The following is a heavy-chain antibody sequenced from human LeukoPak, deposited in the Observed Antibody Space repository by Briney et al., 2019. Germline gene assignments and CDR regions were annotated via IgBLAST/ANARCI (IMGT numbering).Heavy chain of an antibody. CDR2: ISGSGGST. CDR3: AKDQVSDYYDSSGRFDY. J-gene: IGHJ4*02. Sequence: GGSLRLSCAASGFTFSSYAMSWVRQAPGKGLEWVSAISGSGGSTYYAASVTGRFTISRDNSKNTLYLQMNSLRAEDTAVYYCAKDQVSDYYDSSGRFDYWGQGTLVTVSS. D-gene: IGHD3-22*01. CDR1: GFTFSSYA. V-gene: IGHV3-23*01.